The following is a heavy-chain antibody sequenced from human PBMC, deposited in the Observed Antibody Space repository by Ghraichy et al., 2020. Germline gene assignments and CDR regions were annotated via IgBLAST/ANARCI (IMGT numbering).Heavy chain of an antibody. CDR3: ARGSGSGTYFDFDY. CDR1: GFTFSSYW. CDR2: IKTDGSEK. J-gene: IGHJ4*02. V-gene: IGHV3-7*03. Sequence: LSLTCAASGFTFSSYWMSWVRQAPGKGLEWVANIKTDGSEKSYVDSLKGRFTISRDNAKNSLYLLLDSLRAEDTVVYYCARGSGSGTYFDFDYWGQGTLVTVSS. D-gene: IGHD3-10*01.